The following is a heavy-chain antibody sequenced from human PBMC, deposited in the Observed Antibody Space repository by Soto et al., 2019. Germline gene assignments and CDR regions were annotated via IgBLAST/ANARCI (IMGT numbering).Heavy chain of an antibody. D-gene: IGHD1-7*01. V-gene: IGHV3-53*01. CDR3: TKEELGRDH. CDR2: IYANDNT. Sequence: EVQLVESGGGLIQPGGSLRLSCAVSGFTVSSNYMSWVRQAPGKGLDWISIIYANDNTYYADSVKGRFTISRDNSKNTLFLQMNSLRAEDTAVYYCTKEELGRDHWGQGYLVTVSS. J-gene: IGHJ5*02. CDR1: GFTVSSNY.